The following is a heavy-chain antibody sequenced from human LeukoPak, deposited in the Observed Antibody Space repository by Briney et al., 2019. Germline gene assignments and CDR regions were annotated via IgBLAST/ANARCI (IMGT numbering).Heavy chain of an antibody. J-gene: IGHJ4*02. CDR2: MNPNSGNT. Sequence: ASVKVSCKASGYTFTSYDINWVRQATGQGLEWMGWMNPNSGNTGYAQKFQGRVTITRNTFISTAYMELSSLRSEDTAVYYCARGRGAAAGGDFDYWGQGTLVTVSS. V-gene: IGHV1-8*03. D-gene: IGHD6-13*01. CDR1: GYTFTSYD. CDR3: ARGRGAAAGGDFDY.